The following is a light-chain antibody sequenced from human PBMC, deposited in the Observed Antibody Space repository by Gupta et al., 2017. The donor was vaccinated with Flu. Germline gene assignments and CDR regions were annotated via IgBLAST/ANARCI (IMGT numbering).Light chain of an antibody. J-gene: IGKJ3*01. Sequence: EIVLTQSPATLSLSPGERATLSCRASQSVSSYLAWYQQKPGQAPRLLIYDASNRAPGTPARFSGSGSGTDFTLTISSLEPEDFAGYYCQRRSNWPPFTFGPGTTVDIK. CDR1: QSVSSY. CDR3: QRRSNWPPFT. V-gene: IGKV3-11*01. CDR2: DAS.